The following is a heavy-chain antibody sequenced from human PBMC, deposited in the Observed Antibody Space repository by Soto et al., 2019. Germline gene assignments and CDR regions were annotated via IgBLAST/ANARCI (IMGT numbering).Heavy chain of an antibody. Sequence: EVQLVESGGGLVRPGGSLRLSCAASGFTFSSYWMSWVRQAPGKGPEWVANIKHDGSTRYYVDSVRGRFTISRDNAKNSLYRQMNSRRAEDTAVYYCARDAACESQKGFDPWGQGTLVTVSS. CDR1: GFTFSSYW. CDR2: IKHDGSTR. V-gene: IGHV3-7*01. J-gene: IGHJ5*02. CDR3: ARDAACESQKGFDP. D-gene: IGHD6-13*01.